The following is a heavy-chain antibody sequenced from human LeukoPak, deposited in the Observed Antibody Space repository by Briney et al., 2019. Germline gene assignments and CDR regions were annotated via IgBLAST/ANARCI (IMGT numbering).Heavy chain of an antibody. J-gene: IGHJ5*02. CDR2: IYYSGST. D-gene: IGHD3-9*01. CDR3: ARRYEYYDILTGYHNWFDP. CDR1: GGSISSYY. V-gene: IGHV4-59*08. Sequence: SETLSLTCTVSGGSISSYYWSWIRQPPGKGLEWIGYIYYSGSTNYNPSLKSRVTISVDTPKNQFSLKLSSVTAADTAVYYCARRYEYYDILTGYHNWFDPWGQGTLVTVSS.